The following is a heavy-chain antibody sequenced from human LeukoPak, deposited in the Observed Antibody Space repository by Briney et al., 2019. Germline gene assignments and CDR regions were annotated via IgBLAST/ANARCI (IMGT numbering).Heavy chain of an antibody. CDR2: IYPGDSDT. CDR1: GYSFTIYW. J-gene: IGHJ4*02. Sequence: GESLKISCKGSGYSFTIYWIGWVRQMPGKGLGWMGIIYPGDSDTRYSPSFQGQVTISADKSISTAYLQWSSLKASDTAMYYCARQPRVRCSSTSCYGEGSFDYWGQGTLVTVSS. CDR3: ARQPRVRCSSTSCYGEGSFDY. D-gene: IGHD2-2*01. V-gene: IGHV5-51*01.